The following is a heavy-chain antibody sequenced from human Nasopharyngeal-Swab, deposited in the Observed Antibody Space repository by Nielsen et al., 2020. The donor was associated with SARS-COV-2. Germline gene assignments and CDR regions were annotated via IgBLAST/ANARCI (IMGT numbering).Heavy chain of an antibody. CDR2: ISAYNGNT. V-gene: IGHV1-18*01. J-gene: IGHJ6*03. Sequence: ASVKVSCKASGYTFTSYGISWVRQAPGQGLEWMGWISAYNGNTNYAQKLQGRVTMTTDTSTSTAYMELRSLRSDDTAVYYRARDIQSGYCSGGSCIGDYYYYMDVWGKGTTVTVSS. CDR3: ARDIQSGYCSGGSCIGDYYYYMDV. D-gene: IGHD2-15*01. CDR1: GYTFTSYG.